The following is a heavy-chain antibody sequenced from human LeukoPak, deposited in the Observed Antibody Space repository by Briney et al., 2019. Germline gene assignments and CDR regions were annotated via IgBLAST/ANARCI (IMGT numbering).Heavy chain of an antibody. CDR2: ISYSGST. V-gene: IGHV4-31*03. J-gene: IGHJ5*02. D-gene: IGHD6-19*01. CDR3: ARDCQETGWKPINWFDP. Sequence: SETLSLTCTVSGGSISSGAYYWSWIRQHPGKGLEWIGYISYSGSTYYNPSLKGRLTISVDTSKNQFSLKLSSVTAADTAVYYCARDCQETGWKPINWFDPWGQGTLVTVSS. CDR1: GGSISSGAYY.